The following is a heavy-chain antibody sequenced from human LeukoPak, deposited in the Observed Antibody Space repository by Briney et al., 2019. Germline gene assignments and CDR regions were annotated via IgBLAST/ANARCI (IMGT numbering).Heavy chain of an antibody. D-gene: IGHD6-6*01. CDR3: ATLYSRSVNWFDP. CDR1: GGSFSGYY. Sequence: SETLSLTCAVYGGSFSGYYWSWIRQPPGKGLEWIGEINHSGSTNYNPSLKSRVTISVDTSKNQFSLKLSSVTAADTAVYYCATLYSRSVNWFDPWGQGTLVTVSS. J-gene: IGHJ5*02. CDR2: INHSGST. V-gene: IGHV4-34*01.